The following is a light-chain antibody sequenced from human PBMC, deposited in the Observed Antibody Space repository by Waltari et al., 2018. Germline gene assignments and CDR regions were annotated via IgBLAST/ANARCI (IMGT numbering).Light chain of an antibody. CDR1: QSISTY. Sequence: DIQMTQSPSSLSASIGDTITVTCRASQSISTYLNWYQQKPGKAPNLLIYAASSLQTGVPSRFSGSGSGTDFTLTISSLQPEDFATYYCQQSYSTPYTFGQGTKLVI. V-gene: IGKV1-39*01. J-gene: IGKJ2*01. CDR3: QQSYSTPYT. CDR2: AAS.